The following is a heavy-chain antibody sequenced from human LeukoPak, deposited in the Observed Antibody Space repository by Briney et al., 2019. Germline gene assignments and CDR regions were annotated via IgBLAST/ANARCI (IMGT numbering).Heavy chain of an antibody. CDR1: GYSFTSYW. V-gene: IGHV5-51*01. D-gene: IGHD3-10*01. CDR2: IYPGDSDT. Sequence: GESLKISCKGSGYSFTSYWIGWVRQMPGKGLEWMGIIYPGDSDTRYSPSFQGQVTISADKSISTAYLQWSSLKASDTAMYYCAXAENYYGSGSYYNPRDWFDPWGQGTLVTVSS. CDR3: AXAENYYGSGSYYNPRDWFDP. J-gene: IGHJ5*02.